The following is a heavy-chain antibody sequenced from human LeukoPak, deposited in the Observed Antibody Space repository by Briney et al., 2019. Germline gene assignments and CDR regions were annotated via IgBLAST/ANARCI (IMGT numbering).Heavy chain of an antibody. D-gene: IGHD3-9*01. V-gene: IGHV3-21*04. CDR3: AREHILTGYYDYYYYYGMDV. CDR1: GFTFSSYS. J-gene: IGHJ6*02. Sequence: AGGSLRLSCAASGFTFSSYSMNWVRQAPGKGLEWVSSISSSSSYIYYADSVKGRFTISRDNAKNTLYLQMNSLRAEDMAVYYCAREHILTGYYDYYYYYGMDVWGQGTTVTVSS. CDR2: ISSSSSYI.